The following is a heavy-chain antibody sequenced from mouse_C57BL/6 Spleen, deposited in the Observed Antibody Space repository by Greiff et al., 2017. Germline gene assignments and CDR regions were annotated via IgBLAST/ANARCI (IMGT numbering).Heavy chain of an antibody. CDR2: IDPSDSYT. J-gene: IGHJ2*01. CDR1: GYTFTSYW. Sequence: QVQLQQPGAELVMPGASVKLSCKASGYTFTSYWMHWVKQRPGQGLEWIGEIDPSDSYTNYNQKFKGKSTLTVDKSSCRAYMQLSSLTSEDSAVYYCASGRSYLDYWGQGTTLTVSS. V-gene: IGHV1-69*01. CDR3: ASGRSYLDY.